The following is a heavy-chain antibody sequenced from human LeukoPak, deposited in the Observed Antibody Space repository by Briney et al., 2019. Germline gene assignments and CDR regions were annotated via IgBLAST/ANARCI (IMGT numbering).Heavy chain of an antibody. CDR1: GYTLTSYY. J-gene: IGHJ4*02. Sequence: GASVKVSCKASGYTLTSYYMHWVRQAPGQGLEWMGIINPSGGSTSYAQKLQGRVTMTTDTSTSTAYMELRSLRSDDTAVYYCARDYLWSEDYWGQGTLVTVSS. V-gene: IGHV1-46*01. CDR2: INPSGGST. D-gene: IGHD3-10*01. CDR3: ARDYLWSEDY.